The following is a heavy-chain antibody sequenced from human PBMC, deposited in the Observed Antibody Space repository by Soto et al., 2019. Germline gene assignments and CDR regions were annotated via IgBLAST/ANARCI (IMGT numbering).Heavy chain of an antibody. CDR2: IDPSDSYT. CDR1: GYSFTSYW. D-gene: IGHD6-19*01. J-gene: IGHJ6*02. Sequence: GESLKISCNGSGYSFTSYWISWVRQMPGNGLEWMGRIDPSDSYTNYSPSFQGHVTISADKSISTAYLQWSSLKASDTAMYYCARQGYSSGWYSTYGMDVWGQGTKVTVYS. CDR3: ARQGYSSGWYSTYGMDV. V-gene: IGHV5-10-1*01.